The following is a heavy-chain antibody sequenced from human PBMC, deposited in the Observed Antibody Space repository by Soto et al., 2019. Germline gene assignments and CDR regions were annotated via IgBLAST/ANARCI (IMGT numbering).Heavy chain of an antibody. CDR3: ATEQNDAFDI. CDR1: GYSFTSYW. D-gene: IGHD1-26*01. J-gene: IGHJ3*02. V-gene: IGHV5-10-1*01. Sequence: PGESLKISCKGSGYSFTSYWISWVRQMPGKGLEWMGRIDPSDSYTNYSPSFQGHVTISADKSISTAYLQWSSLKASDTAMYYCATEQNDAFDIWGQGTMVTVSS. CDR2: IDPSDSYT.